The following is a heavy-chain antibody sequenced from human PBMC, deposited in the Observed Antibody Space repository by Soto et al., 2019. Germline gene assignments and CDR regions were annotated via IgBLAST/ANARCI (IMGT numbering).Heavy chain of an antibody. Sequence: QLQLQESGPGLVKPSETLSLTCNVSGGSISSSSYSWGWIRHPPGKGLEWIGSSYYSGSTYYNPSLKSRVTLSVDTSKNQFSLKLSSVTAADTAVYYCARHASTDTIFGVVIGGWFDPWGQGTLVTVSS. D-gene: IGHD3-3*01. V-gene: IGHV4-39*01. CDR1: GGSISSSSYS. CDR2: SYYSGST. J-gene: IGHJ5*02. CDR3: ARHASTDTIFGVVIGGWFDP.